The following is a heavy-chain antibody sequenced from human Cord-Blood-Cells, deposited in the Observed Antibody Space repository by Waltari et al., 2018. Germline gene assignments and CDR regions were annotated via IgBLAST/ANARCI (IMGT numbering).Heavy chain of an antibody. CDR2: SIPILGRA. CDR3: ARDSETAMDDAFDI. V-gene: IGHV1-69*09. CDR1: GRTFSSYA. Sequence: HVQLVQSGAEVMKPGSSVMVSCKASGRTFSSYAISWVRQAPGQGLEWMGMSIPILGRANYAKKFQGVVTSSADKSTSTAYMELSSLRSEDTAVYNGARDSETAMDDAFDIWGQGTMVTVSS. J-gene: IGHJ3*02. D-gene: IGHD5-18*01.